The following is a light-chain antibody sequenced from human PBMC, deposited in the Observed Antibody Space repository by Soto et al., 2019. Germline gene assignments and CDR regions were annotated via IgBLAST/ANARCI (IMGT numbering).Light chain of an antibody. V-gene: IGKV3-11*01. CDR2: DAS. CDR3: QQRRNWPPT. CDR1: QSVSSY. Sequence: EIVLTQSPATLSLSPGERATLSCRASQSVSSYLAWYQQKPGQAPRLLIYDASNRSTGIPARFSGSGSGTDFTLTISSLEPEDFAVYYCQQRRNWPPTFGGGTKVETK. J-gene: IGKJ4*01.